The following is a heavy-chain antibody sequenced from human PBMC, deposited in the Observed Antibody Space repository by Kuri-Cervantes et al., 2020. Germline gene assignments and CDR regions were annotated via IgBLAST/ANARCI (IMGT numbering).Heavy chain of an antibody. CDR3: ARVVGGSYSGNWFDP. Sequence: LSLTCAASGFTVSSNYMSWVRQAPGKGLEWVSVIYSGGSTYYADSVKGRFTISRDNSKNTLYLQMNSLRAEDTAVYYCARVVGGSYSGNWFDPWGQGTLVTVSS. V-gene: IGHV3-53*01. CDR1: GFTVSSNY. J-gene: IGHJ5*02. CDR2: IYSGGST. D-gene: IGHD1-26*01.